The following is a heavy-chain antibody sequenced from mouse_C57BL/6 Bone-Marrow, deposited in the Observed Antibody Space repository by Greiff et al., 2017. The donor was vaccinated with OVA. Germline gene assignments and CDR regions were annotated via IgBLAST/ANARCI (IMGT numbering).Heavy chain of an antibody. D-gene: IGHD5-5*01. Sequence: VQLKESGPSLVKPSQSLSLTCSVTGYSITSGYYWNWIRQFPGNKLEWMGYISYDGSNNYNPSLKNRISITRDTSKNQFFLKLNSVTTEDTATYYCARDCPYLYWGQGTLVTVSA. J-gene: IGHJ3*01. CDR3: ARDCPYLY. CDR1: GYSITSGYY. CDR2: ISYDGSN. V-gene: IGHV3-6*01.